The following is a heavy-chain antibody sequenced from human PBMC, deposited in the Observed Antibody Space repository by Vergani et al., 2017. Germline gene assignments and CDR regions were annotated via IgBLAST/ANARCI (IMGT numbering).Heavy chain of an antibody. CDR1: GFDFSSYI. D-gene: IGHD2-21*02. Sequence: QLVESGGGWVQPGGSLRLSCVVSGFDFSSYIMNWVRQAPGKGLEWVSFVSTGTKSQSYAESVKGRFTISRDSAKNSLYLQMDSLRAEDTAVYYCAKDGLYCGGDCYSDYWGQGTLVTVSS. J-gene: IGHJ4*02. CDR3: AKDGLYCGGDCYSDY. CDR2: VSTGTKSQ. V-gene: IGHV3-48*01.